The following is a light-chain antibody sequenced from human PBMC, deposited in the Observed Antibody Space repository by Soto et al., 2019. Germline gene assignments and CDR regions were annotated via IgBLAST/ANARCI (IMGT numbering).Light chain of an antibody. CDR1: QSLSSSF. Sequence: EIVLTQSPGTLSLSPGQRATLSCRASQSLSSSFLAWYQQKPGQAPRLIIYGASSRAAGIPDRFSGSGSGTDFTLTISSLEPEDFATYFCQQANSFPITFGQGTRLEIK. CDR3: QQANSFPIT. J-gene: IGKJ5*01. V-gene: IGKV3-20*01. CDR2: GAS.